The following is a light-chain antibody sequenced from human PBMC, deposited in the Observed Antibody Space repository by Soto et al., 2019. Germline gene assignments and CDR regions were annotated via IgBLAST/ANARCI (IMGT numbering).Light chain of an antibody. CDR3: QQYGHSLWT. CDR1: QSVSSGH. V-gene: IGKV3-20*01. Sequence: IVLTQSTCTLSLSPGERSSLSCIASQSVSSGHLAWYQQKPGQAPRLLIYGASSRATGIPDRFSGSGSGTDFTLTISRLEPEDYAVYYCQQYGHSLWTFGQGTKVDIK. J-gene: IGKJ1*01. CDR2: GAS.